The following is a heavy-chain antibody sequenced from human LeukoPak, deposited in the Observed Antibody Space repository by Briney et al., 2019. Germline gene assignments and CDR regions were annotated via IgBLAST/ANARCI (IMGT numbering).Heavy chain of an antibody. V-gene: IGHV3-23*01. J-gene: IGHJ4*02. Sequence: GGSLRLSCAASGFTFSSYAMSWVRQAPGKGLEWVSAISGSGGSTFYADSVKGRFTISRDNSKNTLYLQMNSLRAEDAAVYYCAKDQVLMVYTTPDYWGQGTLVTVSS. D-gene: IGHD2-8*01. CDR1: GFTFSSYA. CDR3: AKDQVLMVYTTPDY. CDR2: ISGSGGST.